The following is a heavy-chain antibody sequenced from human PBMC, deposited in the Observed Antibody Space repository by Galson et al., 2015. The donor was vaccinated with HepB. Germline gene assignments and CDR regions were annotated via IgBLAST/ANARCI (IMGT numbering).Heavy chain of an antibody. CDR3: ARDGSSSPHRPSLYYFDY. CDR2: ISYDGSNK. J-gene: IGHJ4*02. D-gene: IGHD6-13*01. V-gene: IGHV3-30*04. Sequence: SLRLSCAASGFTFSSYAMHWVRQAPGKGLEWVAVISYDGSNKYYADSVRGRFTISRDNSKNTLYLQMNSLRAEDTAVYYCARDGSSSPHRPSLYYFDYWGQGTLVTVSS. CDR1: GFTFSSYA.